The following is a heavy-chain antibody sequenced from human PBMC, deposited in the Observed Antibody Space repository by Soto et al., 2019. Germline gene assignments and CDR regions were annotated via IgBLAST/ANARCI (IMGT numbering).Heavy chain of an antibody. CDR3: ARVGGYDILTGPLDY. D-gene: IGHD3-9*01. V-gene: IGHV3-7*03. CDR2: IKQDGSEK. CDR1: GFTFSSYW. J-gene: IGHJ4*02. Sequence: GGSLRLSCAASGFTFSSYWMSWVRQAPGKGLEWVANIKQDGSEKYYVDSVKGRFTISRDNAKNSLYLQMNSLRAEDTAVYYCARVGGYDILTGPLDYWGQGTLVTV.